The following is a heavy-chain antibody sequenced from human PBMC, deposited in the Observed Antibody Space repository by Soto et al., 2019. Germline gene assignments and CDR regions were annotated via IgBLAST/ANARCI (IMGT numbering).Heavy chain of an antibody. J-gene: IGHJ6*02. CDR2: ISGSGGST. CDR1: GFTFSSYA. CDR3: AKAKAGYSSGCTDYYCYYGMDV. V-gene: IGHV3-23*01. D-gene: IGHD6-19*01. Sequence: GGSLRLSCAASGFTFSSYAMSWVRQAPGKGLEWVSAISGSGGSTYYAGSVKGRFTISRDNSKNTLYLQMNSLRAEDTAVYYCAKAKAGYSSGCTDYYCYYGMDVWGQGTTVTVSS.